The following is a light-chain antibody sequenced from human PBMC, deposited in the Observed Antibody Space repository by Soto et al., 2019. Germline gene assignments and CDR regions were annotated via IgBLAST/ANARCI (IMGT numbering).Light chain of an antibody. V-gene: IGKV1-5*01. Sequence: DVQMAQSPSTLSASVGDRVTITCRASQNIRRWLAWYQVKPGKAPKLLIYDDSTLETGVPSRFSGSGSGTEFTLTISSLQPDDLATYYCQQYDSYSWTFGQGTKVEIK. CDR3: QQYDSYSWT. J-gene: IGKJ1*01. CDR1: QNIRRW. CDR2: DDS.